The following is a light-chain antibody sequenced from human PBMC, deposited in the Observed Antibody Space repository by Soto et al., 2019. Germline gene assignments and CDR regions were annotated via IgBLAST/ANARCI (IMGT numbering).Light chain of an antibody. CDR2: LGS. J-gene: IGKJ1*01. V-gene: IGKV2-28*01. CDR3: MQALQTPWT. CDR1: QSLLHSNGYNY. Sequence: DLVMTQSPLSLPVTPGEPASISCSSSQSLLHSNGYNYLDWYLQKPGQSPQLLIYLGSNRASGVPVRFSGGGSGPDFTLKISRVEAEDVGVYYCMQALQTPWTFGQGTKVEMK.